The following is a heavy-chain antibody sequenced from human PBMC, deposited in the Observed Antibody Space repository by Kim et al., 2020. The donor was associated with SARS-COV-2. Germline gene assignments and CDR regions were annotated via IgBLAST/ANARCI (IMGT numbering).Heavy chain of an antibody. V-gene: IGHV4-34*01. D-gene: IGHD5-12*01. Sequence: SETLSLTCAVYGGSFSGYYWCWSRQPPEKGLEWIGEINHSGSTNYNPSLKSRVTITVETSKNQFSLKLSSVTAADTAVYYCSRGYSGYAGWGQGTLVTVSS. CDR3: SRGYSGYAG. CDR2: INHSGST. CDR1: GGSFSGYY. J-gene: IGHJ4*02.